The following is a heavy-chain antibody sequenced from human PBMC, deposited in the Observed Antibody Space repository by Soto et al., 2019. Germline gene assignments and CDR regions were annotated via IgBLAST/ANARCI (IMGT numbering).Heavy chain of an antibody. V-gene: IGHV4-31*03. CDR3: ARVSGIVVVPTAKDPHYYYMDV. J-gene: IGHJ6*03. CDR2: IYYTGST. D-gene: IGHD2-2*01. CDR1: GGSISGGPYY. Sequence: QVQLQESGPGLVKPSQTLSLTCTVSGGSISGGPYYWTWIRQHPGSGLEWIGYIYYTGSTYYNLSLKSRVIMSVDTSNNQLSLKLSSVTAADTAVYFCARVSGIVVVPTAKDPHYYYMDVWGKGTTVTVSS.